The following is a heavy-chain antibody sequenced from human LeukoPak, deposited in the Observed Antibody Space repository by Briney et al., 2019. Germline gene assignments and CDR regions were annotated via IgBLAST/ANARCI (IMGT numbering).Heavy chain of an antibody. CDR3: ARDGIVGSPLFKFDY. J-gene: IGHJ4*02. D-gene: IGHD1-26*01. CDR1: GFTFSSDW. CDR2: INRDGRST. V-gene: IGHV3-74*01. Sequence: SGGSLRLSCAASGFTFSSDWMHWVRQAPGKGLVWVSRINRDGRSTTYADSVKGRFTISRDNSKNTLYLQMNSLRAEDTAVYYCARDGIVGSPLFKFDYWGQGTLVTVSS.